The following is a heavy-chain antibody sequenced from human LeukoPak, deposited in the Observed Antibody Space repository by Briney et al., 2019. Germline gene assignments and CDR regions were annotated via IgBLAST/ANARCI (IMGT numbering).Heavy chain of an antibody. D-gene: IGHD3-10*01. CDR1: GYTFTSNY. CDR2: ISPSGGST. J-gene: IGHJ4*02. Sequence: ASVKVSCKAFGYTFTSNYMHWVRQAPGQGPEWMGVISPSGGSTTYAQKFQGRVTLTRDMSTSTDYLELSSLRSDDTAVYYCARGPPIFGELKIDYWGQGTLVTVSS. V-gene: IGHV1-46*01. CDR3: ARGPPIFGELKIDY.